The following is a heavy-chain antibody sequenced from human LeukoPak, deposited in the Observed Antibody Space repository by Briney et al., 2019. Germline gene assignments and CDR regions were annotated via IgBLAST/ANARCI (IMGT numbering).Heavy chain of an antibody. CDR3: ASGGYTAMVYGIIKSWFDP. D-gene: IGHD5-18*01. CDR1: GGSISSSSYY. Sequence: SETLSLTCTVSGGSISSSSYYWGWIRQPPGKGLEWIGSIYYSGSTYYNPSLKSRVTISVDTSKNQFSLKLSSVTAADTAVYDCASGGYTAMVYGIIKSWFDPWGQGTLVTVSS. J-gene: IGHJ5*02. CDR2: IYYSGST. V-gene: IGHV4-39*01.